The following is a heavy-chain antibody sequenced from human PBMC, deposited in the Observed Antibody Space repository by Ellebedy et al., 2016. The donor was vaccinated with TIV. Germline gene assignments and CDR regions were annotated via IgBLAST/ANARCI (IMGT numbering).Heavy chain of an antibody. D-gene: IGHD5-18*01. CDR3: ARHAEGRIQLSLGYYFDS. V-gene: IGHV4-39*01. Sequence: SETLSLTXTVSGGSISGSSSYWGWVRQPPGKGLEWIGSIHFSGNSYYNPSLKSRITISVDASKNQFSLRLSSVTAADTAVYYCARHAEGRIQLSLGYYFDSWGQGTLVTVS. CDR1: GGSISGSSSY. CDR2: IHFSGNS. J-gene: IGHJ4*02.